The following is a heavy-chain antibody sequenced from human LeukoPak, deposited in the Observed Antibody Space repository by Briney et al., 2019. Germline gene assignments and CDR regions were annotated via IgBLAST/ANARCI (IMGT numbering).Heavy chain of an antibody. V-gene: IGHV3-23*01. CDR2: ISGSGGST. CDR3: AKNYDFWSGGGLD. J-gene: IGHJ4*02. D-gene: IGHD3-3*01. CDR1: GFTFSSYS. Sequence: GGSLRLSCAASGFTFSSYSMNWVRQAPGKGLEWVSAISGSGGSTYYADSVKGRFTISRDNSKNTLYLQMNSLRAEDTAVYYCAKNYDFWSGGGLDWGQGTLVTVSS.